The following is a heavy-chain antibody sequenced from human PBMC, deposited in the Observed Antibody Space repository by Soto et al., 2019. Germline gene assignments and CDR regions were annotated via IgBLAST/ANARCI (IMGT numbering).Heavy chain of an antibody. CDR1: GCTFSSYA. J-gene: IGHJ4*02. Sequence: GASVKVSCKASGCTFSSYAISWLRQAPGQGLEWMGGIIPIFGTANYAQKFQGRVTITADESTSTAYMELSSLRSEDTAVYYCARDGSSGYKDYWGQGTLVTVSS. V-gene: IGHV1-69*13. CDR3: ARDGSSGYKDY. CDR2: IIPIFGTA. D-gene: IGHD3-22*01.